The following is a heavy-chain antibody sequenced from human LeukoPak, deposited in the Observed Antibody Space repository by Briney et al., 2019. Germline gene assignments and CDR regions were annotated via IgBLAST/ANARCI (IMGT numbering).Heavy chain of an antibody. J-gene: IGHJ4*02. D-gene: IGHD1-1*01. CDR2: IYGGGST. Sequence: PGGPLRLSCAASGFTVSRNYMSWARQAPGKGLEWVTVIYGGGSTYCAASVEGRFTITRDNSKNTLYLQMNSLRAEATAVYYCARDSYAGGNWGQGTLVTVSS. CDR3: ARDSYAGGN. CDR1: GFTVSRNY. V-gene: IGHV3-53*01.